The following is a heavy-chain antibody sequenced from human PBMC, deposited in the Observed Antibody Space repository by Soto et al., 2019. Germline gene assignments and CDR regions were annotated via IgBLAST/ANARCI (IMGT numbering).Heavy chain of an antibody. D-gene: IGHD2-8*02. CDR1: GDSVSSYNYY. V-gene: IGHV4-61*01. Sequence: SETLSLTCSVSGDSVSSYNYYWSWIRQSPGKGLEWIGYIYSSGSTNYNPSLKSRVTISVDTSKNQFSLKLTSVTAADTAVYYCARDKITGLFDYWGQGTLVT. J-gene: IGHJ4*02. CDR2: IYSSGST. CDR3: ARDKITGLFDY.